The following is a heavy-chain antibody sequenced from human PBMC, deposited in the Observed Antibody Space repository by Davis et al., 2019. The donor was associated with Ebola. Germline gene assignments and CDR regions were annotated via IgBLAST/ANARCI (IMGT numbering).Heavy chain of an antibody. D-gene: IGHD2-2*03. CDR2: ISSSGYTI. CDR1: GFTFSSYE. J-gene: IGHJ6*02. Sequence: PSETLSLTCAASGFTFSSYEMNWVRQAPGKGLEWVSYISSSGYTIYYADSVKGRFTISRDNSKNTLYLQMNSLRAEDTAVYYCAKDNGYCSSTSCLLYYYYGMDVWGQGTTVTVSS. CDR3: AKDNGYCSSTSCLLYYYYGMDV. V-gene: IGHV3-48*03.